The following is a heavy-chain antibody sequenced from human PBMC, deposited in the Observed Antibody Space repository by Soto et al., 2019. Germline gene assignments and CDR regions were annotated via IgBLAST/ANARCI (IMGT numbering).Heavy chain of an antibody. CDR1: GFTFSSYS. V-gene: IGHV3-48*02. Sequence: EVQLVESGGGLVQPGGSLRLSCAASGFTFSSYSMNWVRQAPGKGLQWISYISSSSNTIYYADSVKGRFTISRDYAKNSLYLQMNSLTDEDPAVYSCVRGVPGDQTYFWYGMDVW. CDR2: ISSSSNTI. J-gene: IGHJ6*01. D-gene: IGHD7-27*01. CDR3: VRGVPGDQTYFWYGMDV.